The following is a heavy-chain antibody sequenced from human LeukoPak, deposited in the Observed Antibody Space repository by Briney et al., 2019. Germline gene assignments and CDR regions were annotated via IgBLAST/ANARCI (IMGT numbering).Heavy chain of an antibody. V-gene: IGHV1-2*04. CDR1: GYTFTGYY. J-gene: IGHJ3*02. D-gene: IGHD3-10*01. CDR3: AREGRITMVRGGNDAFDI. Sequence: GASVKVSCKASGYTFTGYYMHWVRQAPGQGLEWMGWINPNSGGTNYAQKFQGWVTMTRDTSIGTAYMELSRLRSDDTAVYYCAREGRITMVRGGNDAFDIWGQGTMVTVSS. CDR2: INPNSGGT.